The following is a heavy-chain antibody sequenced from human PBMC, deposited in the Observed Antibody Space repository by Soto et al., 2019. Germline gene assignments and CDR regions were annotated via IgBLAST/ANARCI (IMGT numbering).Heavy chain of an antibody. Sequence: GGSLRLSCAASGFTFNDAWMNWARQAPGKGLEWVGLFKSKIDGGTIHYAAPLKGRFTISRDDSKNMFYLQMNSLKVEDTAVYYCYTDPEFRPAYWGQGT. CDR1: GFTFNDAW. V-gene: IGHV3-15*07. J-gene: IGHJ4*02. CDR3: YTDPEFRPAY. CDR2: FKSKIDGGTI.